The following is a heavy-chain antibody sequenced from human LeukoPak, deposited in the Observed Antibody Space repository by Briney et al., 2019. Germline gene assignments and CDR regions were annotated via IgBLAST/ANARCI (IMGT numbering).Heavy chain of an antibody. Sequence: GGSLRLSCAASGFTFDNYGMSWVRQAPGKGLEWVSCINWNGGSTGYADSVKGRFTISRDNAKNSLYLQMNSLRAEDTALYYCARGLEDIVVVPAATPDYWGQGTLVTVSS. D-gene: IGHD2-2*01. J-gene: IGHJ4*02. CDR3: ARGLEDIVVVPAATPDY. V-gene: IGHV3-20*04. CDR1: GFTFDNYG. CDR2: INWNGGST.